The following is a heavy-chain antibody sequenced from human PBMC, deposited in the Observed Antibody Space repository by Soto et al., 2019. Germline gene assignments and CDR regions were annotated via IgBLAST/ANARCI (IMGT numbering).Heavy chain of an antibody. CDR3: TTPYCSSTSCPDAFDI. CDR2: IKSKTDGGTT. Sequence: PGGSLRLSCAASGVTFINAWMSWVRQAPGKGLEWVGRIKSKTDGGTTDYAAPVKGRFTISRDDSKNTPYLQMNSLKTEDTAVYYCTTPYCSSTSCPDAFDIWGQGTMVTVSS. CDR1: GVTFINAW. V-gene: IGHV3-15*01. J-gene: IGHJ3*02. D-gene: IGHD2-2*01.